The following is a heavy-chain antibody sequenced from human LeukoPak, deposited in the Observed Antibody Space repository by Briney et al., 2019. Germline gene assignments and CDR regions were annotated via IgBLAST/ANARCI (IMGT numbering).Heavy chain of an antibody. CDR2: ISYDGSNK. CDR3: APAPTYYDFWSGYYDY. V-gene: IGHV3-30-3*01. CDR1: GFTFSSYA. Sequence: GSPRLSCAASGFTFSSYAMHWVRQAPGKGLEWVAVISYDGSNKYYADSVKGRFTISRDNSKNTLYLQMNSLRAEDTAVYYCAPAPTYYDFWSGYYDYWGQGTLVTVSS. D-gene: IGHD3-3*01. J-gene: IGHJ4*02.